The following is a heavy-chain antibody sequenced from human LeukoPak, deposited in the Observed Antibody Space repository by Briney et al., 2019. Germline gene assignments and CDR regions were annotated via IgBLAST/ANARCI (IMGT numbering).Heavy chain of an antibody. CDR3: ARDYCSSTSCLFDY. Sequence: ASVKVSCKASGYTFTGYHMHWVRQAPGQGLEWMGRINPNTGGTEYAQKFQGRVTMTRDTSISTANMDLSRLRSDDTAVYYCARDYCSSTSCLFDYWGQGTLVTVSS. CDR1: GYTFTGYH. V-gene: IGHV1-2*06. J-gene: IGHJ4*02. D-gene: IGHD2-2*01. CDR2: INPNTGGT.